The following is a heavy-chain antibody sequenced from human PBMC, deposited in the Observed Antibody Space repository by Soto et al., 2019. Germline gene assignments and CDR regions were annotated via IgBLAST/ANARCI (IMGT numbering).Heavy chain of an antibody. J-gene: IGHJ4*02. D-gene: IGHD3-10*01. CDR1: GGSMMVHF. V-gene: IGHV4-59*11. CDR3: ARDGYDGSGSPYPAY. CDR2: IYYLGST. Sequence: GTLSHTWCGSGGSMMVHFRRRGRQSPGKGLEWIGYIYYLGSTDYNPSLKSRVTISVDTSKRQFSLRLTSVTAADTAVYYCARDGYDGSGSPYPAYWGPGTQVTVS.